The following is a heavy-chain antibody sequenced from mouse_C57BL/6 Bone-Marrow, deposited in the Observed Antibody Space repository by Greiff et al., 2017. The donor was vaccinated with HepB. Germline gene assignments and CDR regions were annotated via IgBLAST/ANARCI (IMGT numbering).Heavy chain of an antibody. Sequence: VQLQESGAELVRPGASVTLSCKASGYTFTDYELHWVKQTPVHGLEWIGAIDPETGGTAYNHKFKGKAILTADKSSSTAYMELRSLTSEDSAVYYCTRWGTVVATDYYAMDYWGQGTSVTVSS. CDR3: TRWGTVVATDYYAMDY. CDR1: GYTFTDYE. V-gene: IGHV1-15*01. D-gene: IGHD1-1*01. J-gene: IGHJ4*01. CDR2: IDPETGGT.